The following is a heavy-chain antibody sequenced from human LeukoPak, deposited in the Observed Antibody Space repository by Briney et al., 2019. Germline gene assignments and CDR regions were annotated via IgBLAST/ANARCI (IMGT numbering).Heavy chain of an antibody. Sequence: ASVKVSCKASGYTFTGYYMHWVRQAPGQGLEWMGWINPNSGGTNYAQKFQGRVTMTRDMSTSTVYMELSSLRSEDTAVYYCARDDGDYLAAFDYWGQGTLVTVSS. CDR3: ARDDGDYLAAFDY. CDR2: INPNSGGT. CDR1: GYTFTGYY. J-gene: IGHJ4*02. D-gene: IGHD4-17*01. V-gene: IGHV1-2*02.